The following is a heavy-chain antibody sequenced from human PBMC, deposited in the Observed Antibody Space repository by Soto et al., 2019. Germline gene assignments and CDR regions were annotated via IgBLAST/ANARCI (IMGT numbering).Heavy chain of an antibody. V-gene: IGHV1-2*02. J-gene: IGHJ6*02. Sequence: ASVKVSCKASGYTFTGYYIHWVREAPGQGLEWMGWINPQTGGTSYAQKFQGRVTLSRDTSINTAYLELSRLRFDDAAVYSCARERYQVISDGMDVWGQGTTVTVSS. CDR2: INPQTGGT. CDR1: GYTFTGYY. D-gene: IGHD2-2*01. CDR3: ARERYQVISDGMDV.